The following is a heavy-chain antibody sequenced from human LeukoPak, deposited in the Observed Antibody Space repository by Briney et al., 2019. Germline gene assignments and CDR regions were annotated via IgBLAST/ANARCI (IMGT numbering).Heavy chain of an antibody. CDR1: GFTFSSYE. CDR3: AGSKELRGDWFDP. V-gene: IGHV3-48*03. Sequence: GGSLRLSCAASGFTFSSYEMNWVRQAPGKGLEWVSYISSSGSTIYYADSVKGRFTISRDNAKNSLHLQMNSLRAEDTAVYYCAGSKELRGDWFDPWGQGTLVTVSS. D-gene: IGHD1-26*01. CDR2: ISSSGSTI. J-gene: IGHJ5*02.